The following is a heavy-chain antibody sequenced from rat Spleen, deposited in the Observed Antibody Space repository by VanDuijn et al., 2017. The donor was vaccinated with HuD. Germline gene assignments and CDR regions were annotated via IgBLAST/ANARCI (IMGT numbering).Heavy chain of an antibody. CDR2: ISYSGST. CDR3: ARYIGDNSGFAY. D-gene: IGHD4-3*01. V-gene: IGHV3-1*01. J-gene: IGHJ3*01. CDR1: GYSITSNY. Sequence: EVQLQESGPGLVKTSQSLSLTCSVTGYSITSNYWGWIRKFPGNKMEWMGYISYSGSTSYNPSLKSRISISRDTSKNQFFLQLNSVTTEDTATYYCARYIGDNSGFAYWGQGTLVTVSS.